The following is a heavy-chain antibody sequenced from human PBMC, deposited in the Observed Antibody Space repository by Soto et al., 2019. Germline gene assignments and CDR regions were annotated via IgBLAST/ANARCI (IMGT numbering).Heavy chain of an antibody. CDR3: AGDLRSHFDY. V-gene: IGHV3-74*01. CDR1: GFTFSTYW. J-gene: IGHJ4*01. Sequence: GSLRLSCVASGFTFSTYWMHWVLRAPGKGLVWVSAIKSDGTTTTYADSVKGRFTISRDNAKNTLYLLVNSLRVEDTAVYYCAGDLRSHFDYWGHGTPVTVSS. CDR2: IKSDGTTT.